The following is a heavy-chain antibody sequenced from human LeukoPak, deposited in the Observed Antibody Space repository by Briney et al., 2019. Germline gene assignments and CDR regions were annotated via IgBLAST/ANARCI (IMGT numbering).Heavy chain of an antibody. V-gene: IGHV4-31*03. J-gene: IGHJ4*02. CDR2: IYYSGST. CDR1: GGSISSGGYY. Sequence: PSQTLSLTCTVSGGSISSGGYYWSWIRQHPGKGLEWIGYIYYSGSTNYNPSLKSRVTISVDTSKNQFSLKLSSVTAADTAVYYCARLDVDTAMVMGWGGPDYYFDYWGQGTLVTVSS. D-gene: IGHD5-18*01. CDR3: ARLDVDTAMVMGWGGPDYYFDY.